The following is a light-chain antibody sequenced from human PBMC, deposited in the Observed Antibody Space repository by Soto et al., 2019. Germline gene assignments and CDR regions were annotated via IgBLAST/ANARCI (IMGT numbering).Light chain of an antibody. V-gene: IGKV3-20*01. Sequence: EIVLTQSPGTLSLSPGERATLSCRASQSVSNNYLAWYQQKPGQAPRLLIYGASIRATGIPARFSGSGSGTEFTLTISSLQSEDFAVYYCQQYGSSGTFGQGTKVDIK. CDR1: QSVSNNY. CDR2: GAS. J-gene: IGKJ1*01. CDR3: QQYGSSGT.